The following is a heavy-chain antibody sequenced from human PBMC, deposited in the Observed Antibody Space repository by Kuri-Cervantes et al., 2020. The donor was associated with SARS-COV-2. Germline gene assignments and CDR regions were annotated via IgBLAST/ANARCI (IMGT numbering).Heavy chain of an antibody. CDR1: GGTFSSYA. J-gene: IGHJ4*02. D-gene: IGHD4-11*01. Sequence: ASVKVFCKASGGTFSSYAISWVRQAPGQGLEWMGGIIAYNGNTNYAQKLQGRVTMTTDTSTSTAYMELRSLRSDDTAVYYCARGLQGDYWGQGTLVTVSS. CDR2: IIAYNGNT. CDR3: ARGLQGDY. V-gene: IGHV1-18*01.